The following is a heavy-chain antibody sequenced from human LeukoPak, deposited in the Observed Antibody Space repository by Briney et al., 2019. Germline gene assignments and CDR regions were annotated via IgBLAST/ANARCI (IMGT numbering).Heavy chain of an antibody. CDR2: IDWDHDK. Sequence: SGPALVKPTQTLTLTCTFSGFSLSTSGMRVSWIRQPPGKALEWLARIDWDHDKFYSTSLKTRLTISKDTSKNQVVLTMTNMDAVDTATYYCARGTSGSYLDYWGQGTLVTVSS. CDR3: ARGTSGSYLDY. J-gene: IGHJ4*02. CDR1: GFSLSTSGMR. D-gene: IGHD1-26*01. V-gene: IGHV2-70*04.